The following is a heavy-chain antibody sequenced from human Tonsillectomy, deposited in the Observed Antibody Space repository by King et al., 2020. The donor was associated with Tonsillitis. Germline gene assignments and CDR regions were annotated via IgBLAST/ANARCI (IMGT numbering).Heavy chain of an antibody. CDR1: GFTFSNAW. CDR2: IISKADGGTK. J-gene: IGHJ6*02. D-gene: IGHD1-1*01. CDR3: TGNAMTYYYSAMDV. Sequence: QLVQSGGGLVKPGGSLRLSCTASGFTFSNAWMNWVRQAPGKGLEWVGRIISKADGGTKYYAAPVKGRFTISGDDYNNTLFLTMNNLKTEDTAVYYCTGNAMTYYYSAMDVWGQGTTVTVSS. V-gene: IGHV3-15*01.